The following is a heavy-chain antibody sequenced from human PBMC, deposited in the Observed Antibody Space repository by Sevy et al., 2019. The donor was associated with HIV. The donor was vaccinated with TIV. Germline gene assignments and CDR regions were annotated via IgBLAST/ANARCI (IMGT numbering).Heavy chain of an antibody. CDR2: IRGSSGSY. V-gene: IGHV3-48*02. D-gene: IGHD5-12*01. J-gene: IGHJ4*02. CDR3: TRNRGYHTFDH. CDR1: GFTFSIFD. Sequence: GGSLRLSCAASGFTFSIFDLDWVRQAPGKGLEWVSYIRGSSGSYMPYYADSVKGRFTISRDNAKNSLYLQMNSLRDEDTAVYYCTRNRGYHTFDHWGLGTLVTVSS.